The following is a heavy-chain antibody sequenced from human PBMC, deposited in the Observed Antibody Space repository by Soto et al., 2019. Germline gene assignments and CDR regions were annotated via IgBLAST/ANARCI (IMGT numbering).Heavy chain of an antibody. Sequence: SEILSLTCTVFSGSIRISNYYWGWIRQPPGKGLEWIGSIYYSGSTNYNPSLKSRVTISVDTSKNQFSLKLSSVTAADKAVYYCARFNWYFDLWGRGTLVNVSS. CDR2: IYYSGST. J-gene: IGHJ2*01. CDR3: ARFNWYFDL. V-gene: IGHV4-39*07. CDR1: SGSIRISNYY.